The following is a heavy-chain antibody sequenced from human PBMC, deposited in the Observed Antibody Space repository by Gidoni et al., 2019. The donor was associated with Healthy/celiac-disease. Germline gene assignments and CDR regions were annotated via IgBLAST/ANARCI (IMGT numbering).Heavy chain of an antibody. Sequence: QVQLQESGPGLVKPSQTLSLTCTVSGGSISSGSYYWSWIRQPAGKGLEWIGRIYTSGSTNYNPSLKSRVTISVDTSKNQFSLKLSSVTAADTAVYYCARAPYYDSSGYSAAFDYWGQGTLVTVSS. CDR3: ARAPYYDSSGYSAAFDY. CDR2: IYTSGST. J-gene: IGHJ4*02. V-gene: IGHV4-61*02. CDR1: GGSISSGSYY. D-gene: IGHD3-22*01.